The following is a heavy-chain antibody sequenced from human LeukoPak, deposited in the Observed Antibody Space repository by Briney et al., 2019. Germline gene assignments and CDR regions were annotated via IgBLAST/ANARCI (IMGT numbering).Heavy chain of an antibody. CDR3: ARGDCSGGSCYHGY. V-gene: IGHV4-59*01. CDR2: IYYSGST. CDR1: GGSISSYY. Sequence: SETLSLTCTVSGGSISSYYWSWIRQPPGKGLEWTGYIYYSGSTNYNPSLKSRVTISVDTSKNQFSLKLSSVTAADTAVYYCARGDCSGGSCYHGYWGQGTLVTVSS. D-gene: IGHD2-15*01. J-gene: IGHJ4*02.